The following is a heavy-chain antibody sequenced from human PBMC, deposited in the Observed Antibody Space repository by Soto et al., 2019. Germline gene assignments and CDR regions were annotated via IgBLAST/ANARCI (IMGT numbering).Heavy chain of an antibody. CDR2: IYHSGST. D-gene: IGHD3-10*01. V-gene: IGHV4-4*02. CDR1: GGSISSSNW. J-gene: IGHJ6*02. Sequence: QVQLQESGPGLVKPSGTLSLTCAVSGGSISSSNWWSWVRQPPGKGLEWIGEIYHSGSTNYNSSLKSRVTISVDKSKNQFSLKLSSVTAADTAVYYCARRWFGELFDSGMDVWGQGTTVTVSS. CDR3: ARRWFGELFDSGMDV.